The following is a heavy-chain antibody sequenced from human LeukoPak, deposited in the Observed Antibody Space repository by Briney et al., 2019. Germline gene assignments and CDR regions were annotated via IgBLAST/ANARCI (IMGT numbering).Heavy chain of an antibody. CDR3: ASGLLWFGELQYYYYGMAV. V-gene: IGHV4-34*01. Sequence: SETLSLTCAVYGGSFSGYYWSWIRQPPGKGLEWIGEINHSGSTNYNPSLKSRVTISVDTSKNQFSLKLSSVTAADTAVYYCASGLLWFGELQYYYYGMAVWGQGTTVTVSS. CDR1: GGSFSGYY. D-gene: IGHD3-10*01. J-gene: IGHJ6*02. CDR2: INHSGST.